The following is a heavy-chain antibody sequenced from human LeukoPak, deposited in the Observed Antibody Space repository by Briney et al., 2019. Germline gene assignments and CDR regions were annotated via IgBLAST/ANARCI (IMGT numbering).Heavy chain of an antibody. D-gene: IGHD2-15*01. CDR3: AREDYCSGGSCYEGAVDY. CDR1: GYTFTSYG. Sequence: ASVKVSCKASGYTFTSYGISWVRQAPGQGLEWMGWISAYNGNTNYAQKLQGRVTMTTDTSTRTVYMELRSLRSDDTAVYYCAREDYCSGGSCYEGAVDYWGQGTLVTVSS. J-gene: IGHJ4*02. V-gene: IGHV1-18*01. CDR2: ISAYNGNT.